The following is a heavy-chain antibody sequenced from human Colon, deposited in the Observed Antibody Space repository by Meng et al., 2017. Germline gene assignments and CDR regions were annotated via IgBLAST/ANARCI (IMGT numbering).Heavy chain of an antibody. Sequence: QVQLQESGPGLVQPSETLSLPCTISGGSINSADYYWNWIRQSPGKGLEWLGYIHSSGNTYYTPSLKSRLTMSLDTSKNQFSLRLTSVTAADTAVYYCARNPVIPDARTFDFWGQGALVTVSS. CDR1: GGSINSADYY. CDR2: IHSSGNT. CDR3: ARNPVIPDARTFDF. J-gene: IGHJ4*02. D-gene: IGHD2-2*01. V-gene: IGHV4-30-4*01.